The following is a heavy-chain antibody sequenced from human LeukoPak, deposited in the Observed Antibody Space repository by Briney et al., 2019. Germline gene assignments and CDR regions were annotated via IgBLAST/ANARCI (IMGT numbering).Heavy chain of an antibody. CDR2: ITTSSTYI. J-gene: IGHJ4*02. CDR1: GFTFSSYS. Sequence: GGSLRLSCAASGFTFSSYSMSWVRQAPGKGLEWVSSITTSSTYISYAESVKGRFTISRDNAKNSLYLQMNSLRAEDTAVYYCARGKYSSGWFDYWGQGTLVTVSS. D-gene: IGHD6-19*01. CDR3: ARGKYSSGWFDY. V-gene: IGHV3-21*01.